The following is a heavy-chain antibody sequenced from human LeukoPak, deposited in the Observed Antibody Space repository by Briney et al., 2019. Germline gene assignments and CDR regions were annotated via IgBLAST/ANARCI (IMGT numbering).Heavy chain of an antibody. V-gene: IGHV4-59*01. CDR3: ARGRSNYYGMDV. J-gene: IGHJ6*02. CDR2: IYYNGNT. Sequence: SETLSLTCSVSDGSINSYYWNWIRRPPGKGLEWIGYIYYNGNTNYSPSLKSPVTMSVDTSKNLFSLKVSSVTAADTAVYYCARGRSNYYGMDVWGQGTTVTVSS. CDR1: DGSINSYY. D-gene: IGHD1-26*01.